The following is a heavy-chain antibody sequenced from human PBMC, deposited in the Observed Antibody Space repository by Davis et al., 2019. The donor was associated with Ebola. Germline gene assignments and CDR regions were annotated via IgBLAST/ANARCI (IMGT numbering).Heavy chain of an antibody. CDR2: MNPNSGNT. Sequence: ASVKVSCKASGYTFTGYYMHWVRQAPGQGLEWMGWMNPNSGNTSYAQKFQGRVTITRDTSATTAYMELSSLRSEDTAVYYCARDCIRTGCYNYGMNVWGQGTTVTVSS. CDR3: ARDCIRTGCYNYGMNV. D-gene: IGHD2-2*02. CDR1: GYTFTGYY. J-gene: IGHJ6*02. V-gene: IGHV1-2*02.